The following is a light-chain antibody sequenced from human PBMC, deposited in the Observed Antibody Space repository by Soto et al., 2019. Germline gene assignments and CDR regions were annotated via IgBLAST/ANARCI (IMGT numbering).Light chain of an antibody. Sequence: EIVLTQSPTTLSLSAGARATLSCRDSQSISSYLAWYQHKPGQAPRLRIYDAAYRAPGIPARFSGSGSGTDCTLTISSLEPEDFAVYYCQQRSNWPPLFGPGTKVDIK. J-gene: IGKJ3*01. V-gene: IGKV3-11*01. CDR3: QQRSNWPPL. CDR2: DAA. CDR1: QSISSY.